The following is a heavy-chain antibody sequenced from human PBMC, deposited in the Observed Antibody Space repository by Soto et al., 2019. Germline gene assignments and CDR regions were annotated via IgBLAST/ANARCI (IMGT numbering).Heavy chain of an antibody. CDR3: ARVHPPPATGGGGWYTDS. Sequence: GGSLRLSCAASGFTFSSYSMNWVRQAPGKGLEWVSYISSSSSTIYYADSVKGRFTISRDNAKNSLYLQMNSLRAEDTAVYYCARVHPPPATGGGGWYTDSWGPGTLVTVSS. V-gene: IGHV3-48*01. CDR1: GFTFSSYS. D-gene: IGHD6-19*01. J-gene: IGHJ5*01. CDR2: ISSSSSTI.